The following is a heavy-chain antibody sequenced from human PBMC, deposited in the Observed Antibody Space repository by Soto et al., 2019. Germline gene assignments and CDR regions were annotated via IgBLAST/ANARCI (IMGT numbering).Heavy chain of an antibody. D-gene: IGHD3-10*01. CDR2: IYYSGST. CDR3: ARHYGYYSHYMDV. V-gene: IGHV4-39*01. J-gene: IGHJ6*03. Sequence: TCTVSGDSISNNNFSWGWIRQPPGKGLEWIGSIYYSGSTYYNPSLKSRVTISVDTSNNQLSLKLSSVTAADTAVYYCARHYGYYSHYMDVWTKGTTVTVSS. CDR1: GDSISNNNFS.